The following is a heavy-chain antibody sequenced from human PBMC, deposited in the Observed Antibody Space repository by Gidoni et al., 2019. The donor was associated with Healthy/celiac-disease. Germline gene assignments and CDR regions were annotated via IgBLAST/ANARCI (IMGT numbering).Heavy chain of an antibody. CDR1: GFTFSGCA. CDR3: TSYGDRDYYYYGMDV. J-gene: IGHJ6*02. D-gene: IGHD4-17*01. CDR2: IRSKANSYAT. Sequence: EVQLVESGGGTVKPGGSRKLACAADGFTFSGCAMPWVRQASGKGLALVGLIRSKANSYATAYAASVKGSFTISRDDSKNTAYLQMNSLKAEDTAVYYCTSYGDRDYYYYGMDVWGQGTTVTVSS. V-gene: IGHV3-73*02.